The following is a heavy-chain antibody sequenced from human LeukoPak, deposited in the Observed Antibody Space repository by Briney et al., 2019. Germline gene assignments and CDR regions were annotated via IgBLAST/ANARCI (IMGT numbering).Heavy chain of an antibody. CDR3: ATGHSYGYDY. V-gene: IGHV3-74*01. J-gene: IGHJ4*02. CDR2: VKGDGRTT. Sequence: GGSLRLSCAASGLTFSDFWMHWVRQPPGKGLVWVALVKGDGRTTIYADSVKGRFTISRDNAKNTLYLQMNSLRADDSGVYYCATGHSYGYDYWGQRVLVTLSS. D-gene: IGHD5-18*01. CDR1: GLTFSDFW.